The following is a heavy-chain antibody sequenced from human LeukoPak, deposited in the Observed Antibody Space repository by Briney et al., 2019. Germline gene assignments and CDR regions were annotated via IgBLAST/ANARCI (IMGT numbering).Heavy chain of an antibody. V-gene: IGHV3-7*01. D-gene: IGHD3-3*01. Sequence: PGGSLRLSCAASGFTFSSYWMSWVRQAPGKGLEWVANIKQDGSEKYYVDSVKGRFTISRDNAKNTLYLQMNSLRAEDTAVYYCATAALDDAFDIWGQGTMVTVSS. CDR1: GFTFSSYW. J-gene: IGHJ3*02. CDR3: ATAALDDAFDI. CDR2: IKQDGSEK.